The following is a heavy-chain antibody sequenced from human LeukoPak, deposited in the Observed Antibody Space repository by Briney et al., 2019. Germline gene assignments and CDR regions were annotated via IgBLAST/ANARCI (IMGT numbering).Heavy chain of an antibody. CDR2: INSDGSST. CDR1: GFTFSSYW. V-gene: IGHV3-74*01. D-gene: IGHD3-16*02. CDR3: ARVGYRYGFDY. Sequence: GGSLRLSCAASGFTFSSYWMHWVRQAPGKGLVWVSRINSDGSSTSYADSVKGRFTISRDNAKNTLYLQMNSLRAEDTAVYYCARVGYRYGFDYWGQGTLVTVSS. J-gene: IGHJ4*02.